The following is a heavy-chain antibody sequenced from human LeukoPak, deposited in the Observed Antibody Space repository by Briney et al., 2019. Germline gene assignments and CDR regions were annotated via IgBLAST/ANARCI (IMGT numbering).Heavy chain of an antibody. CDR1: GFTFSSYW. Sequence: GGSLRLSCAASGFTFSSYWMHWVRQAPGKGLVWVSRINSDGSSTNYADSVKGRFTISRDNAKNSLYLQMNSLRAEDTAVYFCAREADSSYSSGYYFFDYWGQGTLVTVSS. D-gene: IGHD3-22*01. V-gene: IGHV3-74*01. J-gene: IGHJ4*02. CDR2: INSDGSST. CDR3: AREADSSYSSGYYFFDY.